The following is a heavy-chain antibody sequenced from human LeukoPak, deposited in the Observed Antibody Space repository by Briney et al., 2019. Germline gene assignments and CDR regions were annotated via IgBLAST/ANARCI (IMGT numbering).Heavy chain of an antibody. D-gene: IGHD6-13*01. CDR2: IYPGDSDT. CDR3: ARQVEQQPNYFDY. CDR1: GYSFTSYL. Sequence: GESLKISCNGSGYSFTSYLIGWVRQMPGKRLGWMGIIYPGDSDTRYSPSFQGQVTISADKSISTAYLQWRSLKASDSAMYYCARQVEQQPNYFDYWGQGTLVTVSS. J-gene: IGHJ4*02. V-gene: IGHV5-51*01.